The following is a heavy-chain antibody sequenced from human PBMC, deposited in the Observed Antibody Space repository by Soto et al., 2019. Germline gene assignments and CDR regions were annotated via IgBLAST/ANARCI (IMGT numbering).Heavy chain of an antibody. J-gene: IGHJ5*02. CDR3: ARHELRLRNSGSFYNAHFDP. V-gene: IGHV4-39*01. CDR1: GGSITSSSHF. Sequence: SETLSLTCTASGGSITSSSHFWGWIRQPPGKGLEWIASISYSGATFHNPSLKSRVTISTDKSKNQFSLQLSSVTAGDTAVYFCARHELRLRNSGSFYNAHFDPWGQGALVTVSS. CDR2: ISYSGAT. D-gene: IGHD1-26*01.